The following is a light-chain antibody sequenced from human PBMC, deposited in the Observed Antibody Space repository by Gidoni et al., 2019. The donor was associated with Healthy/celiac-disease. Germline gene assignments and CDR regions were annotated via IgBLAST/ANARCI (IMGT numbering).Light chain of an antibody. CDR3: CSYAGSYVV. CDR1: SSDVGGYNY. V-gene: IGLV2-11*01. Sequence: QSPLTQPRSVSGSPGQSVTISCTGTSSDVGGYNYVSWYQQHPGKAPKLMLYEVSKRPSGVPDRFSGSKSGNTASLTISGLQAEDEADYYCCSYAGSYVVFGGGTKLTVL. CDR2: EVS. J-gene: IGLJ2*01.